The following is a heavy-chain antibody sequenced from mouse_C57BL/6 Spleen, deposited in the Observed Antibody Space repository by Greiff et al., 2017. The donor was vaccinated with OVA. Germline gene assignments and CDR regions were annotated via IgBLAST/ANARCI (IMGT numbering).Heavy chain of an antibody. CDR1: GFTFSNYW. V-gene: IGHV6-3*01. CDR3: TRESLYYFDY. J-gene: IGHJ2*01. Sequence: EVKLMESGGGLVQPGGSMKLSCVASGFTFSNYWMNWVRQSPEKGLEWVAQIRLKSDNYATHYAESVKGRFTISRDDSKSSVYLQMNNLRAEDTGIYYCTRESLYYFDYWGQGTTLTVSS. CDR2: IRLKSDNYAT.